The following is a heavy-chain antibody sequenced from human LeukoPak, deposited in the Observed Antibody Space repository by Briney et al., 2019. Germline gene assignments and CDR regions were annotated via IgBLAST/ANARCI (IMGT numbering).Heavy chain of an antibody. Sequence: PGGSLRLSCAAPGFTVSSNYMSWVRQAPGKWLEWVSVIYSGGSTDYADSVKGRFTISRDNSKNTLYLQMNSLRVEDTAVYYCARRRNSGYDPGYYYGMDVWGQGTTVTVSS. CDR1: GFTVSSNY. CDR2: IYSGGST. V-gene: IGHV3-53*01. D-gene: IGHD5-12*01. J-gene: IGHJ6*02. CDR3: ARRRNSGYDPGYYYGMDV.